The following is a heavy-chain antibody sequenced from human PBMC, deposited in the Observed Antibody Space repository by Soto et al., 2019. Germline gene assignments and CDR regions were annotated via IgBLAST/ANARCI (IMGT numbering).Heavy chain of an antibody. CDR3: AGDSSSVWYYFDY. CDR2: ISYDGSNK. V-gene: IGHV3-30-3*01. J-gene: IGHJ4*02. CDR1: GFTFSSYA. D-gene: IGHD6-13*01. Sequence: QVQLVESGGGVVQPGRSLRLSCAASGFTFSSYAMHWVRQAPGKGLEWVAVISYDGSNKYYADSVKGRFTISRDNSKNTLDLQMNSLRAEDTAVYYCAGDSSSVWYYFDYWGQGTLVTVSS.